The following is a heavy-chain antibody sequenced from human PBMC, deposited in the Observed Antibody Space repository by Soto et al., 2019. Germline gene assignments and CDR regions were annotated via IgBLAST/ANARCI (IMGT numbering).Heavy chain of an antibody. Sequence: QVQLQESGPGLVKPSETLSLTCTVSGGSISSYYWSWIRQPPGKGLEWIGYIYYSGSTNYNPSLKSRVTISVDTSKNQFSLKLSSVTAADTAVYYCARWGGYDFWSGYGPFDYWGQGTLVTVSS. D-gene: IGHD3-3*01. CDR3: ARWGGYDFWSGYGPFDY. CDR2: IYYSGST. CDR1: GGSISSYY. V-gene: IGHV4-59*08. J-gene: IGHJ4*02.